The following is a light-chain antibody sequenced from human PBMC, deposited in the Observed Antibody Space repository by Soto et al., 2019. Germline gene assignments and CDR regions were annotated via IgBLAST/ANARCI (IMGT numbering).Light chain of an antibody. CDR3: QPYGATPWT. CDR1: QSIYRNF. Sequence: ESVLTQSPGTLSLSPGERATLSCRASQSIYRNFVAWYQQRPGRAPRLLISGASTRSTGIPDRFTGSVSGTDFTLTISRLEPADFAVYYCQPYGATPWTFAQGTKV. CDR2: GAS. V-gene: IGKV3-20*01. J-gene: IGKJ1*01.